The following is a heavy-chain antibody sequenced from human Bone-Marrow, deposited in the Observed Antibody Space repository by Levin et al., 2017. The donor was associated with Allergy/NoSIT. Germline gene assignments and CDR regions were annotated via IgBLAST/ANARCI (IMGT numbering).Heavy chain of an antibody. J-gene: IGHJ3*02. CDR2: IGLTSDT. V-gene: IGHV3-13*01. D-gene: IGHD6-19*01. CDR1: GFTFSNFD. CDR3: ARGSLESNGWYWRTFDI. Sequence: PGESLKISCAASGFTFSNFDMHWVRQVTGKGLEWVSGIGLTSDTYYPDSVKGRFTISRENAKNSLYLQMNSLTAGDTAVYYCARGSLESNGWYWRTFDIWGQGTVVTVSS.